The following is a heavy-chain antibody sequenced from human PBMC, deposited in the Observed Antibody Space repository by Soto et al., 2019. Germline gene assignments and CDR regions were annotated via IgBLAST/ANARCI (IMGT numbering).Heavy chain of an antibody. J-gene: IGHJ6*03. V-gene: IGHV3-23*01. Sequence: EVQLLESGGGLVQPGGSLRLSCAASGFTFSSYAMSWVRQAPGKGLEWVSAISGSGGSTYYADSVKGRFTISRDNSKNTLYLQMNSLRAEDTAVYYCAKLSYSSSWYGGYYYYYMDVWGKGTTVTVSS. CDR3: AKLSYSSSWYGGYYYYYMDV. D-gene: IGHD6-13*01. CDR1: GFTFSSYA. CDR2: ISGSGGST.